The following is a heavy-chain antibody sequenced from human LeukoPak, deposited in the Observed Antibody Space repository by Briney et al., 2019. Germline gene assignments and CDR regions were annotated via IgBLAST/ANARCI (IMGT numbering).Heavy chain of an antibody. Sequence: GGSLRLSCAASGFTFSYYEMNWVRQAPGKGLEWVSCISNSGATIYYADSVKGRFTISRDNAKSSLFLQMNSLRAEDTGVYYCARATFSSSGHSYWGQGTLVTVSS. CDR3: ARATFSSSGHSY. CDR1: GFTFSYYE. J-gene: IGHJ4*02. CDR2: ISNSGATI. V-gene: IGHV3-48*03. D-gene: IGHD6-13*01.